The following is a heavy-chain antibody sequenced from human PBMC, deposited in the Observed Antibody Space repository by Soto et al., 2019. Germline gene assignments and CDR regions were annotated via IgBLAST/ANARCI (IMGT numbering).Heavy chain of an antibody. J-gene: IGHJ3*02. CDR3: ARGLGYYDFWSGYPRADAFDI. Sequence: QVQLVQSGAEVKKPGASVKVSCTASGYTFTSYAMHWVRQAPGQRLEWMGWINAGNGNTKYSQKFQGRVTITRDTSASTAYMELSSLRSEYTAVYYCARGLGYYDFWSGYPRADAFDIWGQGTMVTVSS. CDR1: GYTFTSYA. V-gene: IGHV1-3*01. CDR2: INAGNGNT. D-gene: IGHD3-3*01.